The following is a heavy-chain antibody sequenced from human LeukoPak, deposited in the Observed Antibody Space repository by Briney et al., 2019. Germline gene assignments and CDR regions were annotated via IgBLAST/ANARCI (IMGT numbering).Heavy chain of an antibody. J-gene: IGHJ4*02. CDR2: IYYSGST. D-gene: IGHD3-16*01. CDR1: DGSISSYY. CDR3: ARGPGGLTSKLDY. Sequence: SETLSLTCTVSDGSISSYYWSWIRQPPGKGLEWIGYIYYSGSTNYNPSLKSRVTMSVDTSKNQFSLKLSSVTAADTAVYYCARGPGGLTSKLDYWGQGTLVTVSS. V-gene: IGHV4-59*12.